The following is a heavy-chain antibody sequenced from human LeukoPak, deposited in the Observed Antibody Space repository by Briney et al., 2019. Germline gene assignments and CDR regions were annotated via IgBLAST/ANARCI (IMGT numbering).Heavy chain of an antibody. V-gene: IGHV4-34*01. CDR3: ARLRSCSGGSCYSPWFDP. J-gene: IGHJ5*02. Sequence: SETLSLTCAVYGGSFSGYYWIWIRQPPGKGLEWIGEINHSGSTNYNPSLKSRVTISVDTSKNQFSLKLSSVTAADTAVYYCARLRSCSGGSCYSPWFDPWGQGTLVTVSS. CDR1: GGSFSGYY. D-gene: IGHD2-15*01. CDR2: INHSGST.